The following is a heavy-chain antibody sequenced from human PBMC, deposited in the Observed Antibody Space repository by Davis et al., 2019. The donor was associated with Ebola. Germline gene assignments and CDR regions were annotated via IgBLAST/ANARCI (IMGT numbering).Heavy chain of an antibody. CDR3: ARAGTIVGATDFDY. J-gene: IGHJ4*02. V-gene: IGHV4-59*01. CDR2: IYYSGST. Sequence: PGGSLRLSCTVSGGSISSYYWSWIRQPPGKGLEWIGYIYYSGSTNYNPSLKSRVTISVDTSKNQFSLKLSSVTAADTAVYYCARAGTIVGATDFDYWGQGTLVTVSS. CDR1: GGSISSYY. D-gene: IGHD1-26*01.